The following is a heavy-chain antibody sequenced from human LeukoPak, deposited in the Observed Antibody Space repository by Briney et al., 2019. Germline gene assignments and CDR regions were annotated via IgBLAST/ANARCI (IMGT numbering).Heavy chain of an antibody. CDR1: GFSFSSFW. CDR2: INSDGTTT. V-gene: IGHV3-74*01. Sequence: PGGSLRLSCAASGFSFSSFWMHWVRQVPGKGLVWVSGINSDGTTTGYADSVKGRFTISRDNDKNTLSLQMSSLRAEDTALYYCARGRSGAHMGWGQGTLVTVSS. J-gene: IGHJ4*02. D-gene: IGHD4-17*01. CDR3: ARGRSGAHMG.